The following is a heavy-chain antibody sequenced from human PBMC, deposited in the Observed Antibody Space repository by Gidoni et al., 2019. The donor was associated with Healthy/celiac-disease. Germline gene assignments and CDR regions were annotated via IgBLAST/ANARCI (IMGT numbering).Heavy chain of an antibody. CDR1: GGSISSGGYY. CDR2: IYYSGST. V-gene: IGHV4-31*03. D-gene: IGHD3-22*01. J-gene: IGHJ4*02. CDR3: ARGRSGRYYDSTLENFDY. Sequence: QVQLQESGPGLVKPSQTLSLTCTVSGGSISSGGYYWSWIRQHPGKGLEWIGYIYYSGSTYYNPSLKSRVTISVDTSKNQFSLKLSSVTAADTAVYYCARGRSGRYYDSTLENFDYWGQGTLVTVSS.